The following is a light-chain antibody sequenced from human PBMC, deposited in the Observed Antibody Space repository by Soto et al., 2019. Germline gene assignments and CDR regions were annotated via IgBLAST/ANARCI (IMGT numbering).Light chain of an antibody. CDR2: GVS. CDR1: QSVSSNY. Sequence: EIVLTQSPGTLSLSPGERATRSCRASQSVSSNYLAWYQQKPGQAPRLLIYGVSSRATGIPDRFSGSGSGTDFTLTISRLEPEDFAVYYCQQYGSSPRSFGQGTKVEIK. J-gene: IGKJ1*01. CDR3: QQYGSSPRS. V-gene: IGKV3-20*01.